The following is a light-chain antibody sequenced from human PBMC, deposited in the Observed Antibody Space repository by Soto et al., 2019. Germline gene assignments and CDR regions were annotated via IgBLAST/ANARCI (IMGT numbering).Light chain of an antibody. CDR2: EAS. V-gene: IGKV1-5*03. Sequence: DIQMTQSPSTLSASVGDRVTITCRASQSIGSWLAWYQQKPGKAPKVLIYEASSLQGGVLSRFSGSASGTEFTLTISSLQPDDFATYYCQQYNNYWTFGQGTKVEIK. CDR1: QSIGSW. CDR3: QQYNNYWT. J-gene: IGKJ1*01.